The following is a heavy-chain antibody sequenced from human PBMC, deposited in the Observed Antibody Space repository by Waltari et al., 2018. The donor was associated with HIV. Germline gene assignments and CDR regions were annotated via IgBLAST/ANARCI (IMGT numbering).Heavy chain of an antibody. CDR2: IYWNDDK. Sequence: QITLKESGPTLVKPTQTLTLTCTFSGFSLSTSGVGVSWIRQPSGKALEWLALIYWNDDKRYIPSLKSRLTLTKDTSKSQVVLTMTNMDPVDTATYYCAHKGGPFDYWGQGTLVTVSS. D-gene: IGHD2-15*01. J-gene: IGHJ4*02. CDR3: AHKGGPFDY. CDR1: GFSLSTSGVG. V-gene: IGHV2-5*01.